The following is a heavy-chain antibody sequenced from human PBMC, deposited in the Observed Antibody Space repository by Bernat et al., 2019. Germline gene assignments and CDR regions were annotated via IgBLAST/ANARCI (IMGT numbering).Heavy chain of an antibody. Sequence: QITLKESGPTLVKPTQTLTLTCTFSGFSLTTSGVGVGWIRQPPEKALEWLALIYWDDDKRYSPSLKSRLTITKDTSKNQVVLTMTNMDPVDTATYYCARGTADYGGSGFDYWGQGTLVTVSS. J-gene: IGHJ4*02. CDR3: ARGTADYGGSGFDY. V-gene: IGHV2-5*02. CDR2: IYWDDDK. D-gene: IGHD4-23*01. CDR1: GFSLTTSGVG.